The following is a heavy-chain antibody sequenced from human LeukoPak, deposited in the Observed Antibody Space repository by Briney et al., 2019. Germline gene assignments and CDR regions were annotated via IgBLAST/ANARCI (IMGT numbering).Heavy chain of an antibody. V-gene: IGHV4-4*07. J-gene: IGHJ3*02. Sequence: SETLSLTCTVSGGSISTYYWSWIRQPAGKGLEWIGRIYTTGSTNYNPSLKSRVTMSIDTSKNQFSLKLSSVTAADTAVYYCARNKAQDYDFWSGSTAHGLDIWSQGAMVTVSS. D-gene: IGHD3-3*01. CDR3: ARNKAQDYDFWSGSTAHGLDI. CDR2: IYTTGST. CDR1: GGSISTYY.